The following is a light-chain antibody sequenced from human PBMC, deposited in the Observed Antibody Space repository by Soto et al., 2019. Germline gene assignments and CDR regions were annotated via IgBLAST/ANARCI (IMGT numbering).Light chain of an antibody. CDR1: SSDVGAYKY. CDR3: QSYDSGLSGLI. CDR2: EVN. Sequence: QSALTQPASVSGSPGQSITISCTGTSSDVGAYKYVSWYQQHPGKAPKILIYEVNIRPSGVSNRFSGSKSGNTASLTISGLQAEDEADYYCQSYDSGLSGLIFAAGTKLTVL. V-gene: IGLV2-14*01. J-gene: IGLJ2*01.